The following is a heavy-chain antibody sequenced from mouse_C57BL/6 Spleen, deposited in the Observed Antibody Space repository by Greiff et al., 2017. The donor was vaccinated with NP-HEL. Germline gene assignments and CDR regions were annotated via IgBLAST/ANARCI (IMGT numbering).Heavy chain of an antibody. V-gene: IGHV14-1*01. CDR2: IDPEAVDT. D-gene: IGHD1-1*01. CDR1: GFNIKDYY. J-gene: IGHJ2*01. CDR3: TTGYYGRSLH. Sequence: EVQLQQSGAELVRPGASDKLSCTASGFNIKDYYMLWVKQRPEQCLEWIGRIDPEAVDTEYAPNFQGKVTMTADTSSNTAYLQLSSLTSEDTAVYYCTTGYYGRSLHWGQGTTRTGSA.